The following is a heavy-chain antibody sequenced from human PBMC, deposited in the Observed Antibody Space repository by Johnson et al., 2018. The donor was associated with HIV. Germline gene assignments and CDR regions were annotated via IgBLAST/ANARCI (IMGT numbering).Heavy chain of an antibody. J-gene: IGHJ3*01. CDR2: IYTDGRA. Sequence: VQLVESGGGVVRPGGSLRLSCAASGFTFDDYGMSWVRQAPGKGLEWVSVIYTDGRAYYADSVKGRFTISRDNSKNTVYLQMKSLRADDTAVYYCARLTTSSRQDSTMTVVGVAAFDLWGQGTMVTVSS. CDR1: GFTFDDYG. CDR3: ARLTTSSRQDSTMTVVGVAAFDL. V-gene: IGHV3-20*04. D-gene: IGHD3-22*01.